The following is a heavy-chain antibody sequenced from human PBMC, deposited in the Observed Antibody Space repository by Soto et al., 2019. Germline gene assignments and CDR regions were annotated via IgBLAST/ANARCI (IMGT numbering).Heavy chain of an antibody. Sequence: SETLSLTCTVSGGSISSYYWSWIRQPPGKGLEWIGYIYYSGSTNYNPSLKSRVTISVDTSKNQFSLKLSSVTAADTAVYYCARDLRSGGTYSSSPPTSYGMDVWGQGTTVTVSS. CDR2: IYYSGST. CDR3: ARDLRSGGTYSSSPPTSYGMDV. D-gene: IGHD6-13*01. J-gene: IGHJ6*02. V-gene: IGHV4-59*01. CDR1: GGSISSYY.